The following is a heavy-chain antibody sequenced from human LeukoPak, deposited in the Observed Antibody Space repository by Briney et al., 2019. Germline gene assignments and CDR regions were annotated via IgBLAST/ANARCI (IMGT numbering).Heavy chain of an antibody. CDR3: ARIRGNYFPDY. D-gene: IGHD4-11*01. J-gene: IGHJ4*02. CDR2: IYYSGSI. CDR1: GDSISGYY. Sequence: SETLSLTCTVSGDSISGYYWTWIRQPPGKGLEWIGYIYYSGSINYNPSLKSRPTISVDTSKNQFSLKLSSVTAADTAVYYCARIRGNYFPDYWGQGTLVTVSS. V-gene: IGHV4-59*01.